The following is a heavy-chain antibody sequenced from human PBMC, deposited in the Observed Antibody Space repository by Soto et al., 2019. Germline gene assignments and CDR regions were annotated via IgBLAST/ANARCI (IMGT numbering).Heavy chain of an antibody. CDR1: GFTFSSYA. CDR3: AKDPLAVAGTPPHPCDY. Sequence: EVQLLESGGGLVQPGGSLRLSCAASGFTFSSYAMSWVRQAPGKGLEWVSAISGSGGSTYYADSVKGRFTISRDNSKNTLYLQMNSLRAEDTDVYYCAKDPLAVAGTPPHPCDYWGQGTLVTVSS. CDR2: ISGSGGST. D-gene: IGHD6-19*01. V-gene: IGHV3-23*01. J-gene: IGHJ4*02.